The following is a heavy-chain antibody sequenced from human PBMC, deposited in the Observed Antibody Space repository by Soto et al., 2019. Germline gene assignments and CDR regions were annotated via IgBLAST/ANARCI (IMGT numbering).Heavy chain of an antibody. J-gene: IGHJ3*02. Sequence: SETLSLTCVVYGGSFSGYYWTWIRQPPGKGLEWIGEINHSGSTNYNPSLKSRVTISVDTSKNQFSLKLSSVTAADTAVYYCARERGANAFDIWGQGTMVTVSS. CDR1: GGSFSGYY. CDR2: INHSGST. V-gene: IGHV4-34*01. CDR3: ARERGANAFDI. D-gene: IGHD3-10*01.